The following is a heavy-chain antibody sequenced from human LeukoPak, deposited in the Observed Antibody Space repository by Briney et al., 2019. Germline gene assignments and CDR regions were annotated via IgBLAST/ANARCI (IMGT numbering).Heavy chain of an antibody. CDR2: ISYSGST. V-gene: IGHV4-59*01. CDR1: GGSISSYY. CDR3: ARESWLHSFFDY. J-gene: IGHJ4*02. Sequence: PSETLSLTCTVSGGSISSYYWSWIRQPPGKGLEWIGYISYSGSTNYNPSLKSRVTISVDTSKNQFSLKLSSVTAADTAVYYCARESWLHSFFDYWGQGTLVTVSS. D-gene: IGHD5-24*01.